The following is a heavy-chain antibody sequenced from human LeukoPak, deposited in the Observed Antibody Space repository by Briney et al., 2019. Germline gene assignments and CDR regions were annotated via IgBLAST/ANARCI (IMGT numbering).Heavy chain of an antibody. J-gene: IGHJ4*02. Sequence: SETLSLTCAVYGESFSGYYWSWIRQPPGKGLEWIGEISHSGSASYNPSLKSRVIISADTSKNQLSLSLRSVTAADTAVYFCARQGTRLWGFLDYWGQGTLVAVSS. D-gene: IGHD6-6*01. CDR2: ISHSGSA. CDR3: ARQGTRLWGFLDY. CDR1: GESFSGYY. V-gene: IGHV4-34*01.